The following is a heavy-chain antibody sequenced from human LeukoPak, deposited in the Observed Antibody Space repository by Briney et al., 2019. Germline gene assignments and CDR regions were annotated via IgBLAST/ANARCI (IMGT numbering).Heavy chain of an antibody. Sequence: GASLKISCKGSGSRFTNYWIGWGRRMPGKGLEWMGIIYPGDSDTRSSPSFQGQVTISAEKSISTAYLKWSSLKASDTAMYYCARHRIQMATRHAFDIWGQGTLVTVSS. J-gene: IGHJ3*02. D-gene: IGHD5-24*01. CDR1: GSRFTNYW. CDR3: ARHRIQMATRHAFDI. CDR2: IYPGDSDT. V-gene: IGHV5-51*01.